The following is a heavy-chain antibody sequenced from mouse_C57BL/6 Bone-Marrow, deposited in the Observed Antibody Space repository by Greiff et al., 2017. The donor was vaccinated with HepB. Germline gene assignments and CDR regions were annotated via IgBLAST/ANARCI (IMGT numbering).Heavy chain of an antibody. V-gene: IGHV1-5*01. CDR3: TKAFITTAWFAY. Sequence: SGTVLARPGASVKMSCKTSGYTFTSYWMHWVKQRPGQGLEWIGAIYPGNSDTSYNQKFKGKAKLTAVTSASTAYMELSSLTNEDSAVYYCTKAFITTAWFAYWGQGTLVTVSA. D-gene: IGHD1-1*01. CDR2: IYPGNSDT. J-gene: IGHJ3*01. CDR1: GYTFTSYW.